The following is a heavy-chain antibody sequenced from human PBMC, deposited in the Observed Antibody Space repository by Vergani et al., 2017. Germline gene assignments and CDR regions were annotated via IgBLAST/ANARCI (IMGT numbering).Heavy chain of an antibody. CDR1: GGSFSGYY. Sequence: QVQLQQWGAGLLKPSETLSLTCAVYGGSFSGYYWSWIRQPPGKGLEWIGEINHSGSTNYNPSLKSRVTISVDTSKNQFSLKLSSVTAADTAVYYCARKSLGYCSGGSCYSDGNWYFDLWGRGTLVTVSS. V-gene: IGHV4-34*01. J-gene: IGHJ2*01. D-gene: IGHD2-15*01. CDR3: ARKSLGYCSGGSCYSDGNWYFDL. CDR2: INHSGST.